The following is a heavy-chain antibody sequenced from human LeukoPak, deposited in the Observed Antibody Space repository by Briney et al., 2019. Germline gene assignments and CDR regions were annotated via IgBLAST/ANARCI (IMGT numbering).Heavy chain of an antibody. Sequence: PGGSLRLSCSASGFAFSSYAMHWVRQAPGRGLEWLAVISYDGSNADHAESVRGRFTISRDNSKNTLFLQMNSLRPEDTAVYYCARDLVYSSGWFAGELDHWGLGTLVIVSS. V-gene: IGHV3-30*04. CDR1: GFAFSSYA. CDR2: ISYDGSNA. J-gene: IGHJ4*02. D-gene: IGHD6-19*01. CDR3: ARDLVYSSGWFAGELDH.